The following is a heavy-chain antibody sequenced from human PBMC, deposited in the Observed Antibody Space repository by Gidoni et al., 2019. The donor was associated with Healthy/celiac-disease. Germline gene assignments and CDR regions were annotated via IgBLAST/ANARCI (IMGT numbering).Heavy chain of an antibody. CDR1: GFTFSSYG. CDR2: ISYDGSNK. D-gene: IGHD3-16*02. CDR3: VLERLGELSLFDY. J-gene: IGHJ4*02. Sequence: QVQLVESGGGVVQPGRSLRLSCAASGFTFSSYGMHWVRPAPGKGLEWVAVISYDGSNKYYADSVKGRFTISRDNSKNTLYLQMNSLRAEDTAVYYCVLERLGELSLFDYWGQGTLVTVSS. V-gene: IGHV3-30*03.